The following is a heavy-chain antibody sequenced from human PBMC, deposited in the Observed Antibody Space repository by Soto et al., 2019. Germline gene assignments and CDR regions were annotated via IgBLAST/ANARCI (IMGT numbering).Heavy chain of an antibody. CDR3: ARGPRVSSTGTGAH. Sequence: GGSLRLSCAVSGFTFSAYWMHWVRQVPGKGLAWVSRISDDGSTATYADSVKGRFVISRDNAKNSLYLEMNTLRADDSGLYYCARGPRVSSTGTGAHWGRGTLVTVSS. J-gene: IGHJ4*02. CDR1: GFTFSAYW. CDR2: ISDDGSTA. V-gene: IGHV3-74*01. D-gene: IGHD1-1*01.